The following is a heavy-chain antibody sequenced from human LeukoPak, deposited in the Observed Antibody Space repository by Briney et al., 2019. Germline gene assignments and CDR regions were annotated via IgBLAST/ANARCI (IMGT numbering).Heavy chain of an antibody. CDR1: GGSISSYY. CDR2: IYYSGST. J-gene: IGHJ4*02. Sequence: SETLSLTCTVSGGSISSYYWSWIRQPPGKGLEWIGYIYYSGSTNYNPSLKSRVTISVDTSKNQFSLKLSSVTAADTAVYYCARGRQYSYGSGSRRSMGYYFDYWGQGTLVTVSS. V-gene: IGHV4-59*01. CDR3: ARGRQYSYGSGSRRSMGYYFDY. D-gene: IGHD3-10*01.